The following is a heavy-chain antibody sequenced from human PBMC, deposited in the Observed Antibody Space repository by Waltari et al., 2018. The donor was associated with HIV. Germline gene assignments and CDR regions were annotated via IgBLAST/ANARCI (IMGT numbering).Heavy chain of an antibody. Sequence: EVTMVESGGGLVQPGGSLRLSCAASGVTLSSYSMNWVRQAPGKGLEWVSYISSSGSTIYYADSVRVRYTISRDNAKNSLYLQLNSLRAEHTAVYYCASDYSGTYADFDYWGQGTLVTVSS. V-gene: IGHV3-48*01. J-gene: IGHJ4*02. D-gene: IGHD1-26*01. CDR3: ASDYSGTYADFDY. CDR2: ISSSGSTI. CDR1: GVTLSSYS.